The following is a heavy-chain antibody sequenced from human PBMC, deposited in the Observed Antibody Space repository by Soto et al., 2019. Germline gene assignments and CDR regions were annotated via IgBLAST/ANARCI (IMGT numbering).Heavy chain of an antibody. D-gene: IGHD3-3*01. CDR2: IYYSGST. V-gene: IGHV4-61*01. CDR1: GGSVSIGSYY. J-gene: IGHJ6*02. CDR3: ARDRRTDDFWSGYYYYYYGMDV. Sequence: SETLSLTCTVSGGSVSIGSYYWSWIRQPPGKGLEWIGYIYYSGSTNYNPSLKSRVTISVDTSKNQFSLKLSSVTAADTAVYYCARDRRTDDFWSGYYYYYYGMDVWGQGTTVTVSS.